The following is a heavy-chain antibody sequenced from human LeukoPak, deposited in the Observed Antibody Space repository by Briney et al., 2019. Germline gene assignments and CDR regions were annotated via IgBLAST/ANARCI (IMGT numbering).Heavy chain of an antibody. CDR3: ARGAAGELPYHDAFDI. J-gene: IGHJ3*02. CDR2: IYHSGST. V-gene: IGHV4-38-2*02. CDR1: GYSISSGYY. D-gene: IGHD1-26*01. Sequence: SETLSLTCTVSGYSISSGYYWGWIRQPPGKGLEWIGSIYHSGSTYYNPSLKSRVTISVDTSKNQFSLKLSSVTAADTAVYYCARGAAGELPYHDAFDIWGQGTMVTVSS.